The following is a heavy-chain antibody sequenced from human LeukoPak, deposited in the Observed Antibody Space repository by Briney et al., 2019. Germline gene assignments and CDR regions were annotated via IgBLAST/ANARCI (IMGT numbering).Heavy chain of an antibody. V-gene: IGHV3-30-3*01. J-gene: IGHJ5*02. CDR3: ARARSLYNWNYKGWFDP. CDR1: GFTFSSYA. D-gene: IGHD1-7*01. Sequence: PGRSLRLSCAASGFTFSSYAMHWVRQAPGKGLEWVAVISYDGSNKYYADSVKGRFTISRDNSKNTLYLQMNSLRAEDTAVYCCARARSLYNWNYKGWFDPWGQGTLVTVSS. CDR2: ISYDGSNK.